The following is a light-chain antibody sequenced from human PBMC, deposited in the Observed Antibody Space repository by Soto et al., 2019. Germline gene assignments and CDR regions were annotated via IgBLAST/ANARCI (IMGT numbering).Light chain of an antibody. V-gene: IGLV2-14*01. CDR2: GVT. CDR1: GGDIGAYNY. Sequence: QSVLTQPASVSGSLGQSITLSCTGSGGDIGAYNYVSWYQQHPGKAPKLIVYGVTHRPSGVSSRFSASKSAYTASLTISALQAEDEADYHCCSYRDTTTVVFGGGTKLTVL. CDR3: CSYRDTTTVV. J-gene: IGLJ2*01.